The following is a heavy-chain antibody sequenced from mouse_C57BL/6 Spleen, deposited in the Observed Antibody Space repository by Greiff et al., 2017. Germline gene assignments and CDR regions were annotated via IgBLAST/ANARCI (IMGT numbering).Heavy chain of an antibody. D-gene: IGHD1-1*01. CDR2: ISSGSSTI. J-gene: IGHJ2*01. Sequence: DVHLVESGGGLVKPGGSLKLSCAASGFTFSDYGMHWVRQAPEKGLEWVAYISSGSSTIYYADTVKGRFTISRDNAKNTLFLQMTSLRSEDTAMYYCAREHYYYGSSSLDYWGQGTTLTVSS. CDR1: GFTFSDYG. V-gene: IGHV5-17*01. CDR3: AREHYYYGSSSLDY.